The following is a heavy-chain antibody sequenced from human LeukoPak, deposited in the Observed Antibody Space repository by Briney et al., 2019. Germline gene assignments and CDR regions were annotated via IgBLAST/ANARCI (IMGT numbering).Heavy chain of an antibody. Sequence: ASVKVSCKXSGYTFTSYDINWLRQATGQGLEWMGWMNPNSGNTGYSQKFQGRVTITRNTSISTAYMELSSLRSEDTAVYYCARAPRITMVRGVIYWFDPWGQGTLVTVSS. D-gene: IGHD3-10*01. CDR1: GYTFTSYD. V-gene: IGHV1-8*03. CDR2: MNPNSGNT. CDR3: ARAPRITMVRGVIYWFDP. J-gene: IGHJ5*02.